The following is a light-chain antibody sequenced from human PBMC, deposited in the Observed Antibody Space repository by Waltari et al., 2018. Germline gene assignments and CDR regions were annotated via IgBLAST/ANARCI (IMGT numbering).Light chain of an antibody. J-gene: IGLJ3*02. V-gene: IGLV3-10*01. CDR3: QSIDTNNHWV. CDR2: ADT. Sequence: SYDLTQPPSVSVSPGQTARITCSGDALPKKYVSWYQQKSGQAPVMVIYADTKRLSGIPERFSGSSSGTMATLTITGAQVEDEADYYCQSIDTNNHWVFGGGTKVTVL. CDR1: ALPKKY.